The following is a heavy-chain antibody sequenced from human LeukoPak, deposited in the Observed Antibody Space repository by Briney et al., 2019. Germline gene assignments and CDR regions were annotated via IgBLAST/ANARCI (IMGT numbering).Heavy chain of an antibody. D-gene: IGHD3-3*01. CDR3: ARHGRSGGFFTWFDP. CDR1: GGSISSYY. CDR2: LSKGGNT. J-gene: IGHJ5*02. Sequence: SETLSLTCTVSGGSISSYYWSWIRLPPGKGLEWIGYLSKGGNTNYSPSLKSRVTIFGDTSKNQFSLKLSSVTAADTAVYYCARHGRSGGFFTWFDPWGQGTLVTVSS. V-gene: IGHV4-59*08.